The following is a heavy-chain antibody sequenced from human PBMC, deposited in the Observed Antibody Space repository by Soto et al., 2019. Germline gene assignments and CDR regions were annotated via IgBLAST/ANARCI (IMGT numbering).Heavy chain of an antibody. J-gene: IGHJ6*03. D-gene: IGHD3-10*01. CDR1: GFTFDDYA. CDR3: ARGGVTMVRGADYYYYYYMDV. Sequence: GGSLRLSCAASGFTFDDYAMHWVRQAPGKGLEWVSGISWNSGSIGYADSEKGRFTNSRDNVKKSVYLQMNSLRAEDTALYYCARGGVTMVRGADYYYYYYMDVWGKGTTVTVSS. CDR2: ISWNSGSI. V-gene: IGHV3-9*01.